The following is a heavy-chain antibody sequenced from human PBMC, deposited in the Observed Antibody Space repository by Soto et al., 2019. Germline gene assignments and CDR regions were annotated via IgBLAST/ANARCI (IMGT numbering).Heavy chain of an antibody. J-gene: IGHJ6*02. CDR3: ARDVIAAASGRSYGMDV. CDR1: GGTFSSYA. D-gene: IGHD6-13*01. V-gene: IGHV1-69*13. CDR2: IIPIFGTA. Sequence: GASVKVSCKASGGTFSSYAISWVRQAPGQGLEWMGGIIPIFGTANYAQKFQGRVTITADESTSTAYMELSSLRSEDTAVYYCARDVIAAASGRSYGMDVWGQGTTVTVSS.